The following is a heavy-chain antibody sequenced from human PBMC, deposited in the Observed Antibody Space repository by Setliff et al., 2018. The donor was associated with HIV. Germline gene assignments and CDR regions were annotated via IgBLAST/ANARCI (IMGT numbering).Heavy chain of an antibody. D-gene: IGHD3-3*01. Sequence: PGGSLRLSCAASGFTFSSYAMSWVRQAPGEGLEWVSGISGSGGSTYYADSVKGRFTISRDNSKNTLYLQMNSLRAEDTAVYYCAKGSYYDFWSGYSDWYFDLWGRGTLVTVSS. V-gene: IGHV3-23*01. CDR1: GFTFSSYA. CDR2: ISGSGGST. CDR3: AKGSYYDFWSGYSDWYFDL. J-gene: IGHJ2*01.